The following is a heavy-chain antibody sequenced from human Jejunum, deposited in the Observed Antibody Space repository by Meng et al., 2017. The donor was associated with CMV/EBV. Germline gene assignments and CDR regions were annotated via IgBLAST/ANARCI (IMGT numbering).Heavy chain of an antibody. J-gene: IGHJ2*01. CDR1: GYIFSAYC. CDR2: INPSSGGT. CDR3: ARDRQGDWDFDL. Sequence: SCEASGYIFSAYCMHWVRQAPGQGLGWMGRINPSSGGTNYAQRFQGRVTMTRDTSISAYYMELSSLRSDDTAVYYCARDRQGDWDFDLWGRGTLVTVSS. V-gene: IGHV1-2*06.